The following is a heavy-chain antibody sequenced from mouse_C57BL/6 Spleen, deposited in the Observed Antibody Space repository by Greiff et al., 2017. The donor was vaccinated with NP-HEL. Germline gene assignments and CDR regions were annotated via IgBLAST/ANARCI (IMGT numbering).Heavy chain of an antibody. J-gene: IGHJ3*01. CDR3: ATRGGSSPSFAY. D-gene: IGHD1-1*01. CDR2: INPNNGGT. Sequence: EVQLQQSGPELVKPGASVKISCKASGYTFTDYYMNWVKQSHGKSLEWIGDINPNNGGTSYNQKFKGKATLTVDKSSSTAYMELRSLTSEDSAVYYGATRGGSSPSFAYWGQGTLVTVSA. V-gene: IGHV1-26*01. CDR1: GYTFTDYY.